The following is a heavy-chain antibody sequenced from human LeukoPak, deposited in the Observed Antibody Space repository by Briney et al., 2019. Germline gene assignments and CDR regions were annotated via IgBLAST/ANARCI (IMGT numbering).Heavy chain of an antibody. J-gene: IGHJ4*02. D-gene: IGHD1-26*01. V-gene: IGHV4-34*01. CDR1: GGSFSGYY. Sequence: PSETLSLTCAVYGGSFSGYYWSWTRQPPGKGLEWIGEINHSGSTNYNPSLKSRVTISVDTSKNQFSLKLSSVTAADTAVYYCARGRIVGATTREGGDYWGQGTLVTVSS. CDR3: ARGRIVGATTREGGDY. CDR2: INHSGST.